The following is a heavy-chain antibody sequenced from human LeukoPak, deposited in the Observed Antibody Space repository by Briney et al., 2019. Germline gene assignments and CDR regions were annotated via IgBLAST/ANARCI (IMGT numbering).Heavy chain of an antibody. V-gene: IGHV4-61*08. CDR1: SGTVCISGDS. CDR3: ATYWTGFFQH. J-gene: IGHJ1*01. Sequence: PPQSLSPTSTASSGTVCISGDSGSWIRKPPGKGLEWIGYIYYSGSTNYNPSLKSRVTISVDTSKNQFSLRLSSVTAADTAVYYCATYWTGFFQHWGQGTLVTVSS. CDR2: IYYSGST. D-gene: IGHD1-1*01.